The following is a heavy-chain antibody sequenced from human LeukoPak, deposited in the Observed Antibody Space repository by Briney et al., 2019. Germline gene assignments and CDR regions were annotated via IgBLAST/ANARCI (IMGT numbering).Heavy chain of an antibody. CDR3: ARTKDYYDSSGYSSCFDY. J-gene: IGHJ4*02. CDR2: IYYSGST. D-gene: IGHD3-22*01. V-gene: IGHV4-59*01. CDR1: GGSISSYY. Sequence: PSETLSLTCTVSGGSISSYYWSWIRQPPGKGLEWIGYIYYSGSTNYNPSLKSRVTISVDTSKNQFSLKLSSVTAADTAVCYCARTKDYYDSSGYSSCFDYWGQGTLVTVSS.